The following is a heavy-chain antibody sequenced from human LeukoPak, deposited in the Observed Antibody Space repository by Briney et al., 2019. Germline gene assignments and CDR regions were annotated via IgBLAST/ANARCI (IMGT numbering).Heavy chain of an antibody. Sequence: GGSLRLSCAASGFTFSSYSMNWVRQAPGKGLEWVSSISSSSSYIYYADSVKGRFTISRDNAKNSLYLQMNSLRAEDTAVYYCARDAHYYDSSDITPFDYWGQGTLVTVSS. CDR2: ISSSSSYI. CDR3: ARDAHYYDSSDITPFDY. V-gene: IGHV3-21*01. D-gene: IGHD3-22*01. CDR1: GFTFSSYS. J-gene: IGHJ4*02.